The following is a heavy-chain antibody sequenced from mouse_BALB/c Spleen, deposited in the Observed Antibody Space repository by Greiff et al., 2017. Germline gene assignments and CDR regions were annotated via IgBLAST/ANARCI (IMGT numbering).Heavy chain of an antibody. D-gene: IGHD2-4*01. V-gene: IGHV5-17*02. Sequence: EVQGVESGGGLVQPGGSRKLSCAASGFTFSSFGMHWVRQAPEKGLEWVAYISSGSSTIYYADTVKGRFTISRDNPKNTLFLQMTSLRSEDTAMYYCARCPYDYGYAMDYWGQGTSVTVSS. CDR2: ISSGSSTI. CDR3: ARCPYDYGYAMDY. CDR1: GFTFSSFG. J-gene: IGHJ4*01.